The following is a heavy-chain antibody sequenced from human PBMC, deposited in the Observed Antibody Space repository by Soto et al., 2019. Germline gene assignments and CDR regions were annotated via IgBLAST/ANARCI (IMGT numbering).Heavy chain of an antibody. CDR2: ISWNGAAT. Sequence: EAHLVESGGGLVQPGRSLRLSRVASGFTFDDYAIHWVRQAPGKGLEWVSGISWNGAATGYADSVKGRFTISRDNAKNSLYLQMSSLRTEDTAIYYCANLPLYGSGFDCWGQGTLVTVSS. CDR1: GFTFDDYA. J-gene: IGHJ4*02. D-gene: IGHD3-10*01. CDR3: ANLPLYGSGFDC. V-gene: IGHV3-9*01.